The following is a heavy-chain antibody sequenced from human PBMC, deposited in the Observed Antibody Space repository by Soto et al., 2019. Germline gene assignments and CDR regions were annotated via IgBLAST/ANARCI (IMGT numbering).Heavy chain of an antibody. J-gene: IGHJ6*03. CDR3: AKHTLRFLEWLSESYYYMDV. D-gene: IGHD3-3*01. CDR2: ISGSGGST. Sequence: GVSLRLSCAAAGFTFGSYAMSLVRQAPGKGLEWVSAISGSGGSTYYADSVKGRFTISRDNSKNTLYLQMNSLRAEDTAVYYCAKHTLRFLEWLSESYYYMDVWGKGTTVTVSS. V-gene: IGHV3-23*01. CDR1: GFTFGSYA.